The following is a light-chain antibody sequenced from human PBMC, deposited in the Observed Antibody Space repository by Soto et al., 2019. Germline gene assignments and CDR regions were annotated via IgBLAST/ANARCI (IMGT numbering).Light chain of an antibody. CDR1: SSDVGVYNY. CDR3: SSYTSSSTPN. Sequence: QSVLTQPASVSGSPGQAITISCTGTSSDVGVYNYVSWYQQHPGKAPKLMIYEVSNRPSGVSNRFSGSKSGNTASLTISGLQAEDEADYYCSSYTSSSTPNFGTGTKLTVL. V-gene: IGLV2-14*01. J-gene: IGLJ1*01. CDR2: EVS.